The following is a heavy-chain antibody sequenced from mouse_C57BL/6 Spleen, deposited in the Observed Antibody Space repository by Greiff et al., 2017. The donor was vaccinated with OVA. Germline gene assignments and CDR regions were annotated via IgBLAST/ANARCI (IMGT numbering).Heavy chain of an antibody. CDR1: GYAFTNYL. V-gene: IGHV1-54*01. CDR3: ARSPDGHYAMDY. J-gene: IGHJ4*01. Sequence: VQLQQSGAELVRPGTSVKVSCKASGYAFTNYLIEWVKQRPGQGLEWIGVINPGSGGTNYNEQFKGKATLTADKSSSTAYMQLSSLTSEDSAVYFCARSPDGHYAMDYWGQGTSVTVSS. CDR2: INPGSGGT.